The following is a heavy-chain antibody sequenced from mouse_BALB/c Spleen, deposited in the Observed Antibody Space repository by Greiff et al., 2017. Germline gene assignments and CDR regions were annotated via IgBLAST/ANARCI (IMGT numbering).Heavy chain of an antibody. Sequence: LVKPGASVKISCKASGYSFTGYYMHWVKQSHGKSLEWIGYISCYNGATSYNQKFKGKATFTVDTSSSTAYMQFNSLTSEDSAVYYCEMGGNGGFAYWGQGTLVTVSA. CDR3: EMGGNGGFAY. J-gene: IGHJ3*01. CDR2: ISCYNGAT. CDR1: GYSFTGYY. V-gene: IGHV1S34*01. D-gene: IGHD1-1*02.